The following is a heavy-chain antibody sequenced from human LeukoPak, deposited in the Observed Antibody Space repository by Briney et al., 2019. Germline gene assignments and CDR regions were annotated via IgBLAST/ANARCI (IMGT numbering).Heavy chain of an antibody. Sequence: SGGSLRLSCAASGFTFSSYWMAWVRQAPGKGLEWIGEINHSGSTNYNPSLKSRVTISVDTSKNHFSLKLSSVTATDTAVYYCASRNYSSSQTYNWFDPWGQGTLVTVSS. J-gene: IGHJ5*02. D-gene: IGHD6-13*01. CDR3: ASRNYSSSQTYNWFDP. V-gene: IGHV4-34*01. CDR1: GFTFSSYW. CDR2: INHSGST.